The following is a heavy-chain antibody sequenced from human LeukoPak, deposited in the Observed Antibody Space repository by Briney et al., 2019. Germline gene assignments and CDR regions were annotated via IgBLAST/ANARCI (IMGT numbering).Heavy chain of an antibody. CDR2: ISSFSGTI. CDR1: GITFSSYS. Sequence: PGGSLRLSCVASGITFSSYSMNWVRQPPGKGLEWVSYISSFSGTINYADSVKGRFTISRDNAKNSLYLQMNSLRAEDTAVYYCARDQGGVGYWGQGTLVTVSS. CDR3: ARDQGGVGY. V-gene: IGHV3-48*01. D-gene: IGHD3-16*01. J-gene: IGHJ4*02.